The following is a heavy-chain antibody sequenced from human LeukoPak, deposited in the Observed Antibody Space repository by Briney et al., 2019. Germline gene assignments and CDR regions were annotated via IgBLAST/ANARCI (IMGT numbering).Heavy chain of an antibody. CDR2: ISWNSGYI. CDR1: GFTFDDYA. Sequence: PGGSLRLSCAASGFTFDDYAMHWVRQAPGKGLEWVSGISWNSGYIGYADSVKGRFTISRDNAKNSLYLQMNSLRAEDTAVYYCARVGGYYDFWSGRPFDYWGQGTLVTVSS. CDR3: ARVGGYYDFWSGRPFDY. V-gene: IGHV3-9*01. J-gene: IGHJ4*02. D-gene: IGHD3-3*01.